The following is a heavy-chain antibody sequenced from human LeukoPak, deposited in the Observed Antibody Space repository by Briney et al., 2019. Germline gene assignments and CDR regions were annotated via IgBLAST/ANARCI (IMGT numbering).Heavy chain of an antibody. CDR1: GFTFGSYA. V-gene: IGHV3-53*01. CDR2: IYGGGSS. D-gene: IGHD3-22*01. CDR3: ARGTYYYDSSGYLGDAFDI. J-gene: IGHJ3*02. Sequence: GGSLRLSCAASGFTFGSYAMNWVRQAPGKGLEWVSVIYGGGSSYYADSVKGRFTISRDNSKNTLFLQMNSLRAEDTAVYYCARGTYYYDSSGYLGDAFDIWGQGTMVTVSS.